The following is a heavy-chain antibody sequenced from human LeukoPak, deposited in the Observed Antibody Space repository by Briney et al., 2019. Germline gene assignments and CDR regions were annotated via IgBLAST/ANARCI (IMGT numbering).Heavy chain of an antibody. J-gene: IGHJ3*02. V-gene: IGHV1-18*04. CDR2: ISAYNGNT. D-gene: IGHD2-2*01. Sequence: ASVKVSCTASGYTFTSYGISWVRQAPGQGLEWMGWISAYNGNTNYAQKLQGRVTMTTDTSTSTDYMELRSLRSDDTAVYYCARDYGIVVVPAADAFDIWGQGTMLTVSS. CDR1: GYTFTSYG. CDR3: ARDYGIVVVPAADAFDI.